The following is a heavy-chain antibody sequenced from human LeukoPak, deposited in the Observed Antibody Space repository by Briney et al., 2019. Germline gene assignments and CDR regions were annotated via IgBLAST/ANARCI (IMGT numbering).Heavy chain of an antibody. CDR3: ARGGAARLHFQN. CDR2: IYHSGST. CDR1: GGSISTYY. V-gene: IGHV4-59*01. J-gene: IGHJ1*01. D-gene: IGHD6-6*01. Sequence: SETLSLTCTVSGGSISTYYWSWIRQPPGKGLEWIEYIYHSGSTNYNPSLQSRVTISVDTSKNQFSLNLNSVTAADTAVYYCARGGAARLHFQNWGQGTLVTVSS.